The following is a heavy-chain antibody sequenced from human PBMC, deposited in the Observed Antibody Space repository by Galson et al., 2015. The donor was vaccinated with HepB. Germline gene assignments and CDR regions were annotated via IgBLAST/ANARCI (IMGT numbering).Heavy chain of an antibody. CDR3: ATIPSTHVWGSYRYTDVGYYAFDI. V-gene: IGHV3-48*03. J-gene: IGHJ3*02. Sequence: SLRLSCAASGFTFSGYEMKWVRQAPGKGLEWVSYISSSGSTIYYADSVKGRFTISRDNAKNSLYLQMNSLRAEDTAVYYCATIPSTHVWGSYRYTDVGYYAFDIRGQGTMVTVSS. D-gene: IGHD3-16*02. CDR1: GFTFSGYE. CDR2: ISSSGSTI.